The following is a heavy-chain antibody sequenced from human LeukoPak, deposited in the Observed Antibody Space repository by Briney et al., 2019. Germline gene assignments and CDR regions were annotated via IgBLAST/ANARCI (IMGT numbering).Heavy chain of an antibody. Sequence: SETLSLTCAVYGGSLSGYYWSWIRQPPGKGLEWIGEINHSGSTNYNPSLKSRVTISVDTSKNQFSLKLSSVTAADTAVYYCARPVGATPYYFDYWGQGTLVTVSS. D-gene: IGHD1-26*01. J-gene: IGHJ4*02. CDR2: INHSGST. CDR3: ARPVGATPYYFDY. V-gene: IGHV4-34*01. CDR1: GGSLSGYY.